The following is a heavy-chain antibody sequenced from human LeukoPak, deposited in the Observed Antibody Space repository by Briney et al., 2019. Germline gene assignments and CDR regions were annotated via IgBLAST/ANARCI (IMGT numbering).Heavy chain of an antibody. CDR1: GYSFTSSW. D-gene: IGHD4-23*01. Sequence: GESLKISCKGSGYSFTSSWIGWVREMPGKGLEWMGIIYPSDSDTRYSPSFQGQVTISADKSITTAYLQWSSLKASVTAMYYCARMGGGNSFAYWGQGALVTVSS. CDR3: ARMGGGNSFAY. CDR2: IYPSDSDT. J-gene: IGHJ4*02. V-gene: IGHV5-51*01.